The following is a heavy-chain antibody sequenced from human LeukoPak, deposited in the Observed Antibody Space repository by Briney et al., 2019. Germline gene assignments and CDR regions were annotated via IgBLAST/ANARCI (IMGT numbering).Heavy chain of an antibody. Sequence: SETLSLTCAVYGGPFSGYYWSWIRQPPGKGLEWIGEINHSGSTNYNPSLKSRVTISVDTSKNQFSLKLSSVTAADTAVYYCARGPPLYSSGWYAGYWGQGTLVTISS. CDR2: INHSGST. D-gene: IGHD6-19*01. V-gene: IGHV4-34*01. J-gene: IGHJ4*02. CDR3: ARGPPLYSSGWYAGY. CDR1: GGPFSGYY.